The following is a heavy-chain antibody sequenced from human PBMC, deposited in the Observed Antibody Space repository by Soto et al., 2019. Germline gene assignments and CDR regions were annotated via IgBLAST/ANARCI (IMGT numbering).Heavy chain of an antibody. Sequence: GASVKVSCKASGYTFTSYGISWVRQAPGQGLEWMGWISAYNGNTNYAQKLQGRVTMTTVTSTSTAYMELRSLRSDDTAVYYCARDWADYYDSSGYSGLFDYWGQGTLVTVSS. D-gene: IGHD3-22*01. J-gene: IGHJ4*02. CDR1: GYTFTSYG. CDR3: ARDWADYYDSSGYSGLFDY. V-gene: IGHV1-18*04. CDR2: ISAYNGNT.